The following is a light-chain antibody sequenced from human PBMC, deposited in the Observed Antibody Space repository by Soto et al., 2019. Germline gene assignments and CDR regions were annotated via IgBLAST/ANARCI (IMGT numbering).Light chain of an antibody. V-gene: IGKV3-11*01. J-gene: IGKJ4*02. Sequence: EIVLTQSPATLSLSPGERATLSCRASQSVSRNLAWYQPKPGQAPRLLIYDTSNRATGIPARFSGSGSGTDLTLTSSRLQPEDCAVDYWQQRSNWPLTGGGGPNVDIK. CDR1: QSVSRN. CDR2: DTS. CDR3: QQRSNWPLT.